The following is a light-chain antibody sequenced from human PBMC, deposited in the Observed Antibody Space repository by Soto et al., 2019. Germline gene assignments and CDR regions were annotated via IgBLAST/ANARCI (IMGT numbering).Light chain of an antibody. J-gene: IGKJ4*01. CDR1: QDISNY. CDR2: DAS. CDR3: QQYDNLP. V-gene: IGKV1-33*01. Sequence: DIQMTQSPSSLSASVGDRVTITCQASQDISNYLNWYQQKPGKAPKLLIYDASNLETGVPSRFSGSGSGTDFTCTINSLQPEDIATYYCQQYDNLPFGGGTKVEIK.